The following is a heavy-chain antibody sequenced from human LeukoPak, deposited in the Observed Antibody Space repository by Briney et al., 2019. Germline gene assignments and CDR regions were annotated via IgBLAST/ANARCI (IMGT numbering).Heavy chain of an antibody. Sequence: GGSLRLSCAASGFTFSNYGMSWVRQAPGKGLEWVSTISDSGVSTYYADSVKGRFTISRDNAKNSLYLQMNSLRAEDTALYYCARGLYDSSGYGDENWGQGTLVTVSS. V-gene: IGHV3-23*01. J-gene: IGHJ4*02. CDR1: GFTFSNYG. D-gene: IGHD3-22*01. CDR2: ISDSGVST. CDR3: ARGLYDSSGYGDEN.